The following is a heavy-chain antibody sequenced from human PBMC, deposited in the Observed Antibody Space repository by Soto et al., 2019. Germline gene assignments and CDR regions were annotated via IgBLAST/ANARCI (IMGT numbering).Heavy chain of an antibody. J-gene: IGHJ5*02. V-gene: IGHV4-30-4*01. CDR2: IYYDGNS. CDR1: GGSINSGDYY. D-gene: IGHD5-12*01. Sequence: KTSETLSLTCTVSGGSINSGDYYWTWVRQPPGRGLEWIGYIYYDGNSQHNPSLKSRVTMSIDTSKNQFSLNLSSVTAADTAVYYCARDRRWLPRGPNNWLDLWGQGTPVTVSS. CDR3: ARDRRWLPRGPNNWLDL.